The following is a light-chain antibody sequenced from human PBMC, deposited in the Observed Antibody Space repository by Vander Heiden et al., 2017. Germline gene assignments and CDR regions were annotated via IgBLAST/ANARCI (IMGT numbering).Light chain of an antibody. CDR3: MQALQTPL. CDR2: LGS. V-gene: IGKV2-28*01. Sequence: SPLSLPVTPGEPASISCRSSQSLLHSNGYNYLDWYLQKPGQSPQLLIYLGSNRASGVPDRFSGSGSGTDFTLKSSRVEAEDVGVYYCMQALQTPLFGQGTKLEIK. CDR1: QSLLHSNGYNY. J-gene: IGKJ2*01.